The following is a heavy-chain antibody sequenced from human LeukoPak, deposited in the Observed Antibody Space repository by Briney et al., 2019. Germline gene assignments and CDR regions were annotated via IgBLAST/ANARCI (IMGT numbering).Heavy chain of an antibody. V-gene: IGHV3-23*01. D-gene: IGHD2-15*01. CDR3: AKCLGGSCLQYGMDV. CDR2: INGGGGTT. Sequence: GGSLRLSCAASGFTFSSYAMSWVRQAPGKGLEWVSAINGGGGTTYYADFVKGRFTISRDNSKNTLYLQMNSLRAEDTAVYYCAKCLGGSCLQYGMDVWGQGTTVTVSS. CDR1: GFTFSSYA. J-gene: IGHJ6*02.